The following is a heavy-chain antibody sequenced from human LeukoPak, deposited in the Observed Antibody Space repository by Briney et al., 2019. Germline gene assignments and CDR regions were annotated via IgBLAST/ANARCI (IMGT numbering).Heavy chain of an antibody. J-gene: IGHJ4*02. CDR2: MWHDGSNR. V-gene: IGHV3-33*01. CDR1: GFDFNNYG. Sequence: GGSLRVSCAASGFDFNNYGMHWVRQAPGKGLEWVGIMWHDGSNRYYADSVKGRFTISRDNSKNTLYLQMNRLRGEDTAVYYRARDFSSGWIDYWGQGTLVTVSS. CDR3: ARDFSSGWIDY. D-gene: IGHD6-19*01.